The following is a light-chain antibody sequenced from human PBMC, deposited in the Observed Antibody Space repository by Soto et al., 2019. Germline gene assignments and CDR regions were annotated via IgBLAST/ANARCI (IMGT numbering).Light chain of an antibody. CDR3: TSYTRSGLIV. V-gene: IGLV2-14*01. CDR2: DVN. CDR1: SSDFGDSTY. J-gene: IGLJ1*01. Sequence: QSALTQPASVSGSPGQSITVSCTGTSSDFGDSTYFSWYQQHPGKAPRLIIYDVNNRPSGVAARFSASRSGNTASLTISGLQAEDEADYYCTSYTRSGLIVFGTGTKLTVL.